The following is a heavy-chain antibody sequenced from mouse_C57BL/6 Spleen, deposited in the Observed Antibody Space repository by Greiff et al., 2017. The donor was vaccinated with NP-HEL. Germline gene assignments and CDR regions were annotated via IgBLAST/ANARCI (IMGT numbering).Heavy chain of an antibody. V-gene: IGHV1-69*01. CDR1: GYTFTSYW. D-gene: IGHD4-1*01. J-gene: IGHJ3*01. CDR3: ARGGTEAWFAY. Sequence: QVPLQPPGAELVMPGASVKLSCKASGYTFTSYWMHWVKQRPGQGLEWIGEIDPSDSYTNYNQKFKGKSTLTVDKSSSTAYMQLSSLTAEDSAVYYCARGGTEAWFAYWGQGTLVTVSA. CDR2: IDPSDSYT.